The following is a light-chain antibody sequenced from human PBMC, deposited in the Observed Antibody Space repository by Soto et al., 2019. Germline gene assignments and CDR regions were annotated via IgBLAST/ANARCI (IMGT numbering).Light chain of an antibody. CDR2: DAS. J-gene: IGKJ5*01. V-gene: IGKV1-33*01. CDR3: QQFDNVPFT. Sequence: DIQMTQSPSSLSASVGDRVTIICQASQDITNYLNWYQQKPGKAPKLLTYDASNLETGVPSRFSGSGSGTHFSFTISSLQPEDIATYYCQQFDNVPFTFGQGTRLEMK. CDR1: QDITNY.